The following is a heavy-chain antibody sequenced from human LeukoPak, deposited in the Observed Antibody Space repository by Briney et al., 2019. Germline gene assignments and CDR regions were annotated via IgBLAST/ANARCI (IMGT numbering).Heavy chain of an antibody. Sequence: SETLSLTCTVSGGSISSSGYYWGWIRQPPGKGLEWIGSMYYSGNTYYNPSLKSRVTISVDTSKNQFSLKLSSVTAADTAVYYCARHRIAVAGTTHNWFDPRGQGTLVTVSS. CDR1: GGSISSSGYY. CDR3: ARHRIAVAGTTHNWFDP. J-gene: IGHJ5*02. V-gene: IGHV4-39*01. D-gene: IGHD6-19*01. CDR2: MYYSGNT.